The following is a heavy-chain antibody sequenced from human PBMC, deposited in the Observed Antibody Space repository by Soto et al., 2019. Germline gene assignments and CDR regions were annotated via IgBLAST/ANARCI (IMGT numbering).Heavy chain of an antibody. Sequence: GSLRLSCAASGFTFDDYXMHXVRQAPGKGLEWVSLISWDGGSTYYADSVKGRFTISRDNSNNSLYLQMNRLRTEDTALYYCAKAEKPGDYYYCMAVWGQGTTVTVSS. V-gene: IGHV3-43*01. D-gene: IGHD2-2*01. CDR2: ISWDGGST. CDR3: AKAEKPGDYYYCMAV. CDR1: GFTFDDYX. J-gene: IGHJ6*02.